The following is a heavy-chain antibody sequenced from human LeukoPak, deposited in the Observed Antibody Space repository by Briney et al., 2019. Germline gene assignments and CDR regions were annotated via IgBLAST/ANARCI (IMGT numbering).Heavy chain of an antibody. J-gene: IGHJ4*02. CDR1: GFTFSSYA. CDR2: ISGSGGST. V-gene: IGHV3-23*01. CDR3: APPPGPFGELN. Sequence: GGSLRLSCAASGFTFSSYAMSWVRQAPGKGLEGVSTISGSGGSTYCADSVKGRFTISRDNSKNTLYLQMNSLRAEDTAVYYCAPPPGPFGELNWGQGTLVTVSS. D-gene: IGHD3-10*01.